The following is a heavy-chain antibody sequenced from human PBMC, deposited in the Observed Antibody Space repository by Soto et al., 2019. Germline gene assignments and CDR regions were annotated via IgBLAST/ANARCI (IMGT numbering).Heavy chain of an antibody. CDR1: GFRFSDNW. V-gene: IGHV3-7*03. CDR3: AKNGGWLQYDS. Sequence: EVQLVESGGGLVQPGGSLRLSCATSGFRFSDNWMDWVRQAPGKGLEWVANIKEDGSQTYYAGSVKGRFTISRDNAKNSLYLQMNSLRAEDTAVYYCAKNGGWLQYDSWGQGTLGTVSS. J-gene: IGHJ4*02. CDR2: IKEDGSQT. D-gene: IGHD3-16*01.